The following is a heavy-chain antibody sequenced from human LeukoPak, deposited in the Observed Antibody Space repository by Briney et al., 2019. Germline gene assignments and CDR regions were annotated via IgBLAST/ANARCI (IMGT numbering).Heavy chain of an antibody. V-gene: IGHV3-53*01. CDR3: ARDLNYYGSGSDNFLYY. CDR1: GFTVSSNY. CDR2: INSGGST. D-gene: IGHD3-10*01. Sequence: GGSLRLSCAASGFTVSSNYMNWVRQAPGQGLEWVSVINSGGSTHYADSVKGRFTISRDNSKNTLYLQMNSLRAEDTAVYYCARDLNYYGSGSDNFLYYWGQGTLVTVSS. J-gene: IGHJ4*02.